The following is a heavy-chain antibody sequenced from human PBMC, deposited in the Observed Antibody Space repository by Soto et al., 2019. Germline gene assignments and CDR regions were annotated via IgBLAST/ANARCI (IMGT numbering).Heavy chain of an antibody. CDR1: GFSISGSG. J-gene: IGHJ3*02. V-gene: IGHV3-73*01. Sequence: EVQLVESGGGLVQPGGSLRLSCAASGFSISGSGIHWVRQASGKGLEWVARVRDRTNGYATGYAASVQGRLSISRDDSMNTAFLQMNSLNTENTVVYYCTRVDSPGGRAFDIWGQGTMGTVSS. CDR2: VRDRTNGYAT. CDR3: TRVDSPGGRAFDI.